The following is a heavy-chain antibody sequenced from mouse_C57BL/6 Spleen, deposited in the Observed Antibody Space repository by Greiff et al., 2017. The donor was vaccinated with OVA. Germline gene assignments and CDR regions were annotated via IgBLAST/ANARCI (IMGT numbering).Heavy chain of an antibody. V-gene: IGHV1-81*01. J-gene: IGHJ2*01. D-gene: IGHD1-1*02. CDR2: IYPRSGNT. CDR3: ARAVATDYFDY. CDR1: GYTFTSYG. Sequence: VKLMESGAELARPGASVKLSCKASGYTFTSYGISWVKQRTGQGLEWIGEIYPRSGNTYYNEKFKGKATLTADKSSSTAYMELRSLTSEDSAVYFCARAVATDYFDYCGQGTTLTVSS.